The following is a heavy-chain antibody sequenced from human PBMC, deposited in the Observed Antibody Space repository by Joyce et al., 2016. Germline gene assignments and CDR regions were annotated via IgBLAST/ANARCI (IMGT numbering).Heavy chain of an antibody. V-gene: IGHV4-39*07. Sequence: QLQLQESGPGLVKPSETLSLTCTVSGGSISSSTYYWGWIRQPPGQGLECIGSIYYSGSTYYNPSLKSRVTISVDTSKNQFSLKLTSLTAADTAVFYCATWRGSFPFFDYWGQGTLVTVSS. D-gene: IGHD1-26*01. CDR3: ATWRGSFPFFDY. J-gene: IGHJ4*02. CDR2: IYYSGST. CDR1: GGSISSSTYY.